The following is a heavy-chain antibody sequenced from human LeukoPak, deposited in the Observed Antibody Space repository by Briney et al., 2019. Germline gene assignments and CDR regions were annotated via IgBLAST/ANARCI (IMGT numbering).Heavy chain of an antibody. J-gene: IGHJ6*03. CDR2: IYYSGST. CDR1: GGSISSGNYY. V-gene: IGHV4-30-4*08. CDR3: ARVRFQGYYYYYYMDV. Sequence: SQTLSLTCTVSGGSISSGNYYWSWIRQPPGKGLEWIGYIYYSGSTYYNPSHKSRVTISVDTSKNQFSLKLSSVTAADTAVYYCARVRFQGYYYYYYMDVWGKGTTVTVSS. D-gene: IGHD3-3*01.